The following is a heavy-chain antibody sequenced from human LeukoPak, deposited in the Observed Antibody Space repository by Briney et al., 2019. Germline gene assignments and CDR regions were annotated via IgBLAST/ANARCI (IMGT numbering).Heavy chain of an antibody. CDR3: AREVLEMATILSAFDI. Sequence: RPSETLSLTCTVSGGSISTSNYYWGWIRQPPGKGLEWIGNIFYSGSTYYSPSLRSRVTISLDTSRNQFSLKLNSVTAADTAVYYCAREVLEMATILSAFDIWGQGTMVTVSS. V-gene: IGHV4-39*07. CDR2: IFYSGST. CDR1: GGSISTSNYY. D-gene: IGHD5-24*01. J-gene: IGHJ3*02.